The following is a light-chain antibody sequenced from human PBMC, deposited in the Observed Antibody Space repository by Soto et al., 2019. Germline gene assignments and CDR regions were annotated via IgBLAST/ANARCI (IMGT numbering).Light chain of an antibody. CDR3: SSYVGSNNLV. J-gene: IGLJ3*02. CDR1: FNDIGGYNY. V-gene: IGLV2-8*01. Sequence: QSVLTQPPSASGSPGQSVTISCTGTFNDIGGYNYVSWYQQRPGKAPKVIIYEVYKRPSGVPDRFSGSKSGTTASLTVSGLQADDEADYYCSSYVGSNNLVFGGGTQLTVL. CDR2: EVY.